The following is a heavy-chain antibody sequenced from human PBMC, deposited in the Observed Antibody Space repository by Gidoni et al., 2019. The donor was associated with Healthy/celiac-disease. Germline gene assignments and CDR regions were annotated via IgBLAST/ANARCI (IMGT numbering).Heavy chain of an antibody. Sequence: QVQLVESGGGVVQPGRSLRLSCAASGLTFSSYAMHWVRQAPGKGLEWVAVISYDGSNKYYADSVKGRFTISRDNSKNTLYLQMNSLRAEDTAVYYCARVLIAAGPGYGMDVWGQGTTVTVSS. CDR2: ISYDGSNK. CDR3: ARVLIAAGPGYGMDV. J-gene: IGHJ6*02. D-gene: IGHD6-13*01. CDR1: GLTFSSYA. V-gene: IGHV3-30-3*01.